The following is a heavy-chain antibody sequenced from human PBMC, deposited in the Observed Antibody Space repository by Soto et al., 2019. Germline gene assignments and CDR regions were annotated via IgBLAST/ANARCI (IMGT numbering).Heavy chain of an antibody. CDR2: IYYSGST. Sequence: SETLSLTCTVSGGSISSYYWSWIRQPPGKGLEWIGYIYYSGSTNYNPSLKSRVTISVDTSKNQFSLKLSSVTAADTAVYYCARSGASTTDYWGQGTLVTVSS. D-gene: IGHD2-15*01. J-gene: IGHJ4*02. CDR1: GGSISSYY. V-gene: IGHV4-59*01. CDR3: ARSGASTTDY.